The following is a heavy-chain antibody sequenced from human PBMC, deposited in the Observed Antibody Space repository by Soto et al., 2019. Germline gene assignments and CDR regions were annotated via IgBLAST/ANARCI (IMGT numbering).Heavy chain of an antibody. Sequence: EVQLVESGGGLVQPGGSLRLSCAASGFTFSSYDMHWVRQATGKGLEWVSAIGTAGDTYYPGSVKGRFTISRENAKNSLYLQMNSLRAEDTAVYYCARDLWTTLDLVRPKGPFAEKSYYYYYGTDVWGQGTTVTVSS. V-gene: IGHV3-13*01. D-gene: IGHD1-1*01. J-gene: IGHJ6*02. CDR2: IGTAGDT. CDR3: ARDLWTTLDLVRPKGPFAEKSYYYYYGTDV. CDR1: GFTFSSYD.